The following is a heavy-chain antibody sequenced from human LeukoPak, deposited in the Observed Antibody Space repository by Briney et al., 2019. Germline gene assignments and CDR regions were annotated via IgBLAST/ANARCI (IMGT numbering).Heavy chain of an antibody. CDR1: GFTFSSYA. D-gene: IGHD1-26*01. CDR2: IRGSAGDT. Sequence: PGGSLRLSCAASGFTFSSYAMSWVRQAPGKGLEWVSGIRGSAGDTYYADSVKGRFTISRDTSKNTLYLQMNSLRAEDTAVYYCAKDGSGTYPDAFDVWGQGTMVTVSS. V-gene: IGHV3-23*01. J-gene: IGHJ3*01. CDR3: AKDGSGTYPDAFDV.